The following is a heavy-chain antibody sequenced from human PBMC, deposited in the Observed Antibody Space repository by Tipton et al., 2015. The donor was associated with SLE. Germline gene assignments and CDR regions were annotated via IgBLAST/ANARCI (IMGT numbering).Heavy chain of an antibody. CDR3: ATWPRGADY. D-gene: IGHD4/OR15-4a*01. Sequence: TLSLTCTLSGGSFGSYYWNWIRQTPGKGLEWIGYIYYGGSPHYNPSLKNRVTMSLDTSKNQFSLELISVTAADTAVYFCATWPRGADYWGQGTLVTVSS. CDR1: GGSFGSYY. V-gene: IGHV4-59*08. J-gene: IGHJ4*02. CDR2: IYYGGSP.